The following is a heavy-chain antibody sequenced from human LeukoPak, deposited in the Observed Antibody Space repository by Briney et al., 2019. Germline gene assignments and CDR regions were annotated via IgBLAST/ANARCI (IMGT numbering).Heavy chain of an antibody. V-gene: IGHV4-30-2*01. CDR2: IYHSGST. J-gene: IGHJ4*02. CDR1: GGSISSGGYS. D-gene: IGHD2-15*01. CDR3: TRDGCRPGGSCFDY. Sequence: PSETLSLTCAVSGGSISSGGYSWSWIRQPPGKGLEWIGYIYHSGSTYYNPSLKSRVTISVDRSKNQFSLKLSSVTAADTAVYYCTRDGCRPGGSCFDYWGQGTLVTVSS.